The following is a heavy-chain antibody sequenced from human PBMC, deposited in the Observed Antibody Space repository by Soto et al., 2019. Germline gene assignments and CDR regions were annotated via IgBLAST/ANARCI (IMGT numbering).Heavy chain of an antibody. J-gene: IGHJ6*02. V-gene: IGHV3-33*01. CDR2: IWYDGSNK. D-gene: IGHD1-26*01. Sequence: AGGSLRLSCAASGFTFSSYGMHWVRQAPGKGLEWVAVIWYDGSNKYYADSVKGRFTISRDNSKNTLYLQMNSLRAEDTAVYYCARDRSTTDHAPYYYYYGMDVWGQGTTVTVSS. CDR1: GFTFSSYG. CDR3: ARDRSTTDHAPYYYYYGMDV.